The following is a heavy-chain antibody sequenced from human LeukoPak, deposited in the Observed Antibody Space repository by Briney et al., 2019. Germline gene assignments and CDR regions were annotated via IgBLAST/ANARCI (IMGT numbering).Heavy chain of an antibody. D-gene: IGHD2-2*01. CDR2: VFDSGRT. Sequence: PSETLSLICTVSGGSLTTHHWNWLPQTPGKGREGIGYVFDSGRTKENPSLKSRVTLSADTSKNQFSLKLSSVTAADTAVYYCARGRVPAAMWWADGMDVWGQGTTVTVSS. CDR3: ARGRVPAAMWWADGMDV. CDR1: GGSLTTHH. V-gene: IGHV4-59*11. J-gene: IGHJ6*02.